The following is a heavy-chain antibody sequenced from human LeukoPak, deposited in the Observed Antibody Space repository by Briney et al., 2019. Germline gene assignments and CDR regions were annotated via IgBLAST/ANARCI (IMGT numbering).Heavy chain of an antibody. CDR2: INHSGST. CDR1: GGSVSSGSYF. J-gene: IGHJ4*02. V-gene: IGHV4-61*01. CDR3: ARGRADYGDSSPFDY. D-gene: IGHD4-17*01. Sequence: SETLSLACIVSGGSVSSGSYFWSWIRQPPGKGLEWIGEINHSGSTNYNPSLKSRVTISVDTSKNQFSLKLSSVTAADTAVYYCARGRADYGDSSPFDYWGQGTLVTVSS.